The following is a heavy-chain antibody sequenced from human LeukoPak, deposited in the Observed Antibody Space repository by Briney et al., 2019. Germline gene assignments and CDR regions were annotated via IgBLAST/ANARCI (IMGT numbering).Heavy chain of an antibody. Sequence: SVKVPCKASGGTFSSYAISWVRQAPGQGLEWMGGITPMFGTAKYAQKFQGRVTITADESTSTAYMELSSLRSEDTAVYYCARDSSEFRSLIPHWGQGTLVTVSS. J-gene: IGHJ1*01. CDR3: ARDSSEFRSLIPH. V-gene: IGHV1-69*13. CDR2: ITPMFGTA. D-gene: IGHD2-21*01. CDR1: GGTFSSYA.